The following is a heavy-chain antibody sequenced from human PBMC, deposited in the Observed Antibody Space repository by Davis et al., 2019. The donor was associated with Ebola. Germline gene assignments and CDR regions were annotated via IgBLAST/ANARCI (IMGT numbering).Heavy chain of an antibody. D-gene: IGHD4-17*01. Sequence: SETLSLTCAVYGGSFSGYYWSWIRQPPGKGLEWIGYVYYSGTTSYNPSLKSRITMSVDTSKDQFSLRLSSVTEADTAVYYCAKGVGDYGWFDPWGQGTLVTVSS. V-gene: IGHV4-34*10. CDR1: GGSFSGYY. CDR3: AKGVGDYGWFDP. CDR2: VYYSGTT. J-gene: IGHJ5*02.